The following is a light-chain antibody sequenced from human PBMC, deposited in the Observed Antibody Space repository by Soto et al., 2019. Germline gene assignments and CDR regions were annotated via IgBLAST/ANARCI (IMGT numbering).Light chain of an antibody. Sequence: ELTQPPSASGTPGQRVSISCSGSSSNIGSNAVHWYQQFPGTAPRLLIYRDSQRPSGVPDRFSGSKSGTSASLVISGLQSEDEADYYCAAWNDSPYLWVFGGGTKLTVL. CDR1: SSNIGSNA. CDR3: AAWNDSPYLWV. J-gene: IGLJ3*02. V-gene: IGLV1-44*01. CDR2: RDS.